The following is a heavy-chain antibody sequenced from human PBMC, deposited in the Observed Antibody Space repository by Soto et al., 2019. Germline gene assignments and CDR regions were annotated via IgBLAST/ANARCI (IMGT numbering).Heavy chain of an antibody. V-gene: IGHV4-59*01. CDR2: IYYSGST. D-gene: IGHD3-3*01. CDR1: GGSISSYY. J-gene: IGHJ4*02. CDR3: AGYDFWSGYYSAFDY. Sequence: PSETLSLTCTVSGGSISSYYWSWIRQPPGKGLEWIGYIYYSGSTNYNPSLKSRVTISVDTSKDQFSLKLSSVTAADTAVYYCAGYDFWSGYYSAFDYWGQGTLVTVSS.